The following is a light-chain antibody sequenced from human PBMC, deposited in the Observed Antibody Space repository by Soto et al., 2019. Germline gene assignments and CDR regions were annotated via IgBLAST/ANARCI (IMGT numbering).Light chain of an antibody. CDR2: DTS. CDR1: QGVGDT. Sequence: IVMTQSPATLSVSPGERATLSCRASQGVGDTLAWYQHKPGQTPRLLIYDTSTRATGVPTRFSGSRSGAEFTLTINSLEPEDFAVYYCQRFGTSPPWTFGQGTKVDIK. V-gene: IGKV3-15*01. J-gene: IGKJ1*01. CDR3: QRFGTSPPWT.